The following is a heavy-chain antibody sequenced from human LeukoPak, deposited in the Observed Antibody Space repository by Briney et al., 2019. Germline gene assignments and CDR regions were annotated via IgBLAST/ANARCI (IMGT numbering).Heavy chain of an antibody. CDR1: GFTFSSYA. CDR3: AKEGNDYVWGSYRHERSFDY. V-gene: IGHV3-23*01. CDR2: ISGSGGST. Sequence: GGSLRLSCAASGFTFSSYAMSWVRQAPGKGLEWVSAISGSGGSTYYADSVKGRFTISRDNSKNTLYLQMNSLRAEDTAVYYCAKEGNDYVWGSYRHERSFDYWGQGTLVTVSS. J-gene: IGHJ4*02. D-gene: IGHD3-16*02.